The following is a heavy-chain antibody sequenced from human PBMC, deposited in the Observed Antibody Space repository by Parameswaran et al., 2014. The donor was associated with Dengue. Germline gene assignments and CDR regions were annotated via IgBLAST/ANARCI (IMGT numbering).Heavy chain of an antibody. V-gene: IGHV1-2*06. CDR3: ARDHYAVLGVILMGSLAY. Sequence: WVRQAPGQGLEWMGRINPKSGAADYAQKFQGRITVTADTSTTTAYVELSRLRFDDTAIYYCARDHYAVLGVILMGSLAYWGQGTLVTVSS. D-gene: IGHD3-10*01. J-gene: IGHJ4*02. CDR2: INPKSGAA.